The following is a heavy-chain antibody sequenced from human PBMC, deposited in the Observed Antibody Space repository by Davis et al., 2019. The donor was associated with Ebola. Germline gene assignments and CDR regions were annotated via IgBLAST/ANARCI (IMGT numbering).Heavy chain of an antibody. D-gene: IGHD3-22*01. CDR3: ARGYYYDSSGYFGYGTDV. V-gene: IGHV5-51*01. CDR2: IYPGDSDT. J-gene: IGHJ6*02. CDR1: GYSFTSYW. Sequence: GESLKISCKGSGYSFTSYWIGWVRQMPGKGLEWMGIIYPGDSDTRYSPSFQGQVTISADKSISTAYLQWSSLKASDTAMYYCARGYYYDSSGYFGYGTDVWGQGTTVTVSS.